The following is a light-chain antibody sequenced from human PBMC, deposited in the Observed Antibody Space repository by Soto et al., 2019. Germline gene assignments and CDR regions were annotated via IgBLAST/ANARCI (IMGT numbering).Light chain of an antibody. J-gene: IGKJ1*01. CDR1: QSISTY. V-gene: IGKV1-5*01. CDR3: QDYSPYSWT. CDR2: DAS. Sequence: DIQLTQSPSSLSASVGDRITITCRASQSISTYLNWYQQKPGEAPNLLIYDASSLESGVPSRFSGSGSGTEFTLTISSLQPDDFATYYCQDYSPYSWTFGQGTKVDIK.